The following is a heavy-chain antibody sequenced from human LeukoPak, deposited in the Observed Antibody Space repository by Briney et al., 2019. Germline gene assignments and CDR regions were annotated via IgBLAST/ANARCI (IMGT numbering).Heavy chain of an antibody. CDR1: GFTFSNSA. CDR2: LSGSGITT. V-gene: IGHV3-23*01. CDR3: AKGIYSSGWSYFDY. Sequence: GGSLRLSCAASGFTFSNSAMSWVRQAPGKGLEWVSTLSGSGITTYYADSVKGRFTISRDNSKNTLYLQMNSLRAEDTAVYYCAKGIYSSGWSYFDYWGHGTMVTVSS. D-gene: IGHD6-19*01. J-gene: IGHJ4*01.